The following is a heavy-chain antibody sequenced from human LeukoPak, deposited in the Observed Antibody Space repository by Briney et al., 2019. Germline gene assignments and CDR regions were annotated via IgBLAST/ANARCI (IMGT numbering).Heavy chain of an antibody. D-gene: IGHD2-15*01. CDR1: GGSISSYY. CDR3: VAEKGGTMNS. Sequence: PSETLSLTCTVSGGSISSYYWSWIRQPPGKGLEWIGHIYYSGSTNYNPSLKSRVTMSVDTSRSQFSLNLSSVVAADTAVYFCVAEKGGTMNSWGQGTLVTVSS. CDR2: IYYSGST. J-gene: IGHJ4*02. V-gene: IGHV4-59*01.